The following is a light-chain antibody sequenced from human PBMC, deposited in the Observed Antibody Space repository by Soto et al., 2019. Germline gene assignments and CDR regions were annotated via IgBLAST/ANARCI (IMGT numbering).Light chain of an antibody. Sequence: QSVLTQPPSASGTPGQMVTISCSGSSSNIGSNTVNWYQQLPGTAPKLLIYSNNQRPSGVPDRFSGSKSGTSASLAISGLQSEDEADYYCGAWDDSQNGYVFGTGTKVTVL. CDR3: GAWDDSQNGYV. CDR2: SNN. CDR1: SSNIGSNT. J-gene: IGLJ1*01. V-gene: IGLV1-44*01.